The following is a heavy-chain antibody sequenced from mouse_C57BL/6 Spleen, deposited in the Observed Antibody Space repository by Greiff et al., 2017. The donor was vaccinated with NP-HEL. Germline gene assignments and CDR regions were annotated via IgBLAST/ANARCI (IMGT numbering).Heavy chain of an antibody. CDR3: ARSDYSNWYFDV. CDR2: INPNNGGT. J-gene: IGHJ1*03. Sequence: EVQLQQSGPELVKPGASVKIPCKASGYTFTDYNMDWVKQSHGQSLEWIGDINPNNGGTIYNQKFKGKATLTVDKSSSTAYMELRSLTSEDTAVYYCARSDYSNWYFDVWGTGTTVTVSS. V-gene: IGHV1-18*01. D-gene: IGHD2-5*01. CDR1: GYTFTDYN.